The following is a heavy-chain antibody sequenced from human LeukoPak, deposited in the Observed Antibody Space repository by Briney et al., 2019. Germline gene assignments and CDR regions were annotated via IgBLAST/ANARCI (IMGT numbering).Heavy chain of an antibody. Sequence: ASVKVSCKVSGYTLTELSMHWVRQAPGKGLEWMGGFDPEDGETIYAQKFQGRVTMTEDTSTDTAYMELSSLRSEDTAVYYCARDGSGDCSGGSCSYDWFDPWGQGTLVTVSS. V-gene: IGHV1-24*01. J-gene: IGHJ5*02. CDR1: GYTLTELS. CDR3: ARDGSGDCSGGSCSYDWFDP. CDR2: FDPEDGET. D-gene: IGHD2-15*01.